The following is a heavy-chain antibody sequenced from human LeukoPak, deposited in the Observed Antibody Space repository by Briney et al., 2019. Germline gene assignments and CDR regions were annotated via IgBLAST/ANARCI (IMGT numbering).Heavy chain of an antibody. D-gene: IGHD3-16*01. V-gene: IGHV4-61*01. J-gene: IGHJ4*02. CDR2: ISDSGGS. CDR3: ARDLGLAEGGGFDY. CDR1: GGSVSSGISY. Sequence: PSETLSLTCSVSGGSVSSGISYWSWIRQPPGEGLEWIAYISDSGGSDYNPSLRGRVTISLDTSKNQFSLKLSSVTAADTAVHYCARDLGLAEGGGFDYWGQGTLVTVSS.